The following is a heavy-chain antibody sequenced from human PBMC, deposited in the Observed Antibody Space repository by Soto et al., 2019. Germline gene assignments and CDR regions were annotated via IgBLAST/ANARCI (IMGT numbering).Heavy chain of an antibody. CDR3: AAVLYSSSWIGPFDY. D-gene: IGHD6-13*01. V-gene: IGHV1-69*05. Sequence: VSRKASGRTLIGYAISLLLQAPVQVLEWMGGIIPIFGNTNCAQKFQERVTITRDMSTSTAYMELSSLRSEDTAVYYCAAVLYSSSWIGPFDYWGQGTLVTVSS. CDR2: IIPIFGNT. J-gene: IGHJ4*02. CDR1: GRTLIGYA.